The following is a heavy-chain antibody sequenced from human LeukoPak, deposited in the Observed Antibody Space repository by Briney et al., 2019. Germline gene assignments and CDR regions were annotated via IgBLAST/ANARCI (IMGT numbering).Heavy chain of an antibody. CDR2: IYYSGST. Sequence: SQTLSLTCTVSGGSISSGDYYWSWIRQPPGKGLEWIGYIYYSGSTYYNPSLKSRVTISVDTSKNQFSLKLSSVTAADTAVYYCARGFVVVVAATTNNNWFDPWGQGTLVTVSS. V-gene: IGHV4-30-4*01. CDR3: ARGFVVVVAATTNNNWFDP. CDR1: GGSISSGDYY. J-gene: IGHJ5*02. D-gene: IGHD2-15*01.